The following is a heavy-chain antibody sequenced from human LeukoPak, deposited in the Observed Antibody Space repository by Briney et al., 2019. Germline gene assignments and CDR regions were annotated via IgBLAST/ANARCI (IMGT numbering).Heavy chain of an antibody. V-gene: IGHV4-59*01. CDR1: GGSISSYY. CDR3: AKEVVGLRYYMDV. J-gene: IGHJ6*03. CDR2: IHNSGRT. D-gene: IGHD1-26*01. Sequence: SETLSLTCTVSGGSISSYYWSWIRQPPGKGLEWIGYIHNSGRTNHNPSLKSRVTISVDTSKNQFSLTLSSVTAADTAVYYCAKEVVGLRYYMDVWGRGTTVTVSS.